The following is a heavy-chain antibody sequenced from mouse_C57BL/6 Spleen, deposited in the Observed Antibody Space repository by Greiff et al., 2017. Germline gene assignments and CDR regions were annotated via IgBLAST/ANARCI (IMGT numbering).Heavy chain of an antibody. CDR2: IDPSDSET. J-gene: IGHJ1*03. V-gene: IGHV1-52*01. Sequence: QVHLKQPGAELVRPGSSVKLSCKASGYTFTSYWMHWVKQRPIQGLEWIGNIDPSDSETHYNQKFKDKATLTVDKSSSTAYMQLSSLTSEDSAVYYCASRTVVALRYFDVWGTGTTVTVSS. D-gene: IGHD1-1*01. CDR1: GYTFTSYW. CDR3: ASRTVVALRYFDV.